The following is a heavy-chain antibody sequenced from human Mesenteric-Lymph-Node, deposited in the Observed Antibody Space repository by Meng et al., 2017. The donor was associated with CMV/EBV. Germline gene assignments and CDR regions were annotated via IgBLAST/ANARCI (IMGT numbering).Heavy chain of an antibody. V-gene: IGHV5-51*01. CDR3: ARHRYSSGWYYFEY. CDR1: GYSFTNYW. Sequence: KVSCKGSGYSFTNYWIGWVRQMPGKGLEWMGIIYPGDSDTRYSPSFQGQVTISADKSISTAYLQWSSLKASDTAMYYCARHRYSSGWYYFEYWGQGTLVTVSS. D-gene: IGHD6-19*01. J-gene: IGHJ4*02. CDR2: IYPGDSDT.